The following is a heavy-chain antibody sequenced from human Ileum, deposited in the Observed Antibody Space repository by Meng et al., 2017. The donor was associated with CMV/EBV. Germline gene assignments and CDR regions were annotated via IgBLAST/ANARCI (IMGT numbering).Heavy chain of an antibody. CDR2: INHSGST. V-gene: IGHV4-34*01. CDR1: GGSFSGYY. Sequence: SETLSLTCAVYGGSFSGYYLSWIRQPPGKGLEWIGEINHSGSTNYNPSLKSRVTISVDTSKNQFSLKLSSVTAADTAVYYCARRRRGSSSGSGEYFDYWGQGTLVTVSS. D-gene: IGHD6-6*01. CDR3: ARRRRGSSSGSGEYFDY. J-gene: IGHJ4*02.